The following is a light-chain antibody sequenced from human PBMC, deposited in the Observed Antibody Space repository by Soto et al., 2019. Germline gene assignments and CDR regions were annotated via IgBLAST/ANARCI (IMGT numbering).Light chain of an antibody. CDR3: QQYNNWPPWT. J-gene: IGKJ1*01. CDR2: GAS. CDR1: QGVSSN. Sequence: EIVMTQSPATLSVSPGERATLSCRASQGVSSNLAWYQQKPGQAPRLLIYGASTRATGIPARFSGSGSGTEFTLTIRSLQSEDFSVYYCQQYNNWPPWTFGQGTKVEIK. V-gene: IGKV3-15*01.